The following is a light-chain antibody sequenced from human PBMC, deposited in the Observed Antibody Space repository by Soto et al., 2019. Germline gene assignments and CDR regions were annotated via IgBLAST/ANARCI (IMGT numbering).Light chain of an antibody. Sequence: QLVLTQSPSASASLGASVKLTCTLSSGHSSYAIAWHQQQPEKGPRYLMKLNSDGSHSKGDGIPDRFSRSSSGAERYPTISRLQSEDEADYYCQTWGTGILVFGGGTKLTVL. CDR3: QTWGTGILV. V-gene: IGLV4-69*01. CDR1: SGHSSYA. CDR2: LNSDGSH. J-gene: IGLJ2*01.